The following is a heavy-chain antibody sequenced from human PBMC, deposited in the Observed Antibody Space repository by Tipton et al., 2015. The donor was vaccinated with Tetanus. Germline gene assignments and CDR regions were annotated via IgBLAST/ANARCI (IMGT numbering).Heavy chain of an antibody. V-gene: IGHV3-33*06. CDR2: IWYDGSDK. J-gene: IGHJ6*02. CDR1: GFSFSSYG. CDR3: AKDHAPQTTVTITLYYYYGMDV. Sequence: SLRLSCAASGFSFSSYGMHWVRQAPGKGLEWVALIWYDGSDKYYADSVKGRFTISRDNSKNTLYLQMNSLRAEDTAVYYCAKDHAPQTTVTITLYYYYGMDVWGQGTTVTVSS. D-gene: IGHD4-17*01.